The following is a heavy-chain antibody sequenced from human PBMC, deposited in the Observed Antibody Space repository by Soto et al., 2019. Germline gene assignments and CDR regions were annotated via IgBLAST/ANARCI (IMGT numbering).Heavy chain of an antibody. CDR2: LNPNSGGT. CDR1: GYTFTGYY. Sequence: GASVKVSCKASGYTFTGYYMHWVRPAPGQGLEWMGWLNPNSGGTNYAQKFQGRVTMTRDTSISTAYMELSRLRSDDTAVYYCARGNGYCSSTSCSLVYYYGMYVWGQGTTVTVS. V-gene: IGHV1-2*02. J-gene: IGHJ6*02. D-gene: IGHD2-2*03. CDR3: ARGNGYCSSTSCSLVYYYGMYV.